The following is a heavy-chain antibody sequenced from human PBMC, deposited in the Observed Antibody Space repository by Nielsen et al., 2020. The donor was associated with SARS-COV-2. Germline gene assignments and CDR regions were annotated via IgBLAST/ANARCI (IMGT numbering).Heavy chain of an antibody. Sequence: LKISCAASGFTFSDYYMSWIRQAPGKGLEWVSYISSSGSTIYYADSVKGRFTISRDNAKNSLYLQMNSLRAEDTAVYYCARGVEMATIGAFDIWGQGTMVTVSS. V-gene: IGHV3-11*04. CDR2: ISSSGSTI. CDR3: ARGVEMATIGAFDI. CDR1: GFTFSDYY. J-gene: IGHJ3*02. D-gene: IGHD5-24*01.